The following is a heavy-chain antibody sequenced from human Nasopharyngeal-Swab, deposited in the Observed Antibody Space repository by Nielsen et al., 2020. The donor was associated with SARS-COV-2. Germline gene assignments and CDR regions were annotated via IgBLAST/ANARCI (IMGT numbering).Heavy chain of an antibody. CDR2: ISYDASDK. J-gene: IGHJ4*02. V-gene: IGHV3-30*04. CDR1: GFTFSSYT. CDR3: ARDRSGWYLDY. D-gene: IGHD6-19*01. Sequence: GESLNISCAASGFTFSSYTIHWVRHAPGKGLEWVAVISYDASDKYYADSVKGRFTISRDNSKNTLYLQMNSLRAEDTAVYYCARDRSGWYLDYWGQGTLVNVSS.